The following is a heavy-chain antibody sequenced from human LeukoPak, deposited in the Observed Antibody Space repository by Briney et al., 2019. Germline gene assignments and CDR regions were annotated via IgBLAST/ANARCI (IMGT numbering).Heavy chain of an antibody. CDR3: ARRSGYNYYYMDV. D-gene: IGHD3-10*01. J-gene: IGHJ6*03. CDR1: GYTFNNYG. Sequence: ASVKVSCKASGYTFNNYGISWVRQAPGQGLEWMGWISTYTGNTNYAQKLQGRVTMTTDTSTSTAYMELRSLRSDDTAVYYCARRSGYNYYYMDVWGKGTTVTVS. CDR2: ISTYTGNT. V-gene: IGHV1-18*01.